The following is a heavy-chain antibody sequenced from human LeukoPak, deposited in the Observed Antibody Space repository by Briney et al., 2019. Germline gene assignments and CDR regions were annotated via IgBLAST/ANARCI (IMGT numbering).Heavy chain of an antibody. CDR3: AKRRYDSSGHFDS. Sequence: GGSLRLSCAASGFTFSTYAIHWVRQAPGKGLDWVAVISYDGIKKYYADSVKGRFTISKDNSKNTLYMRMSSLRAEDTAVYYCAKRRYDSSGHFDSWGQGTLVTVSS. V-gene: IGHV3-30*04. J-gene: IGHJ4*02. CDR1: GFTFSTYA. D-gene: IGHD3-22*01. CDR2: ISYDGIKK.